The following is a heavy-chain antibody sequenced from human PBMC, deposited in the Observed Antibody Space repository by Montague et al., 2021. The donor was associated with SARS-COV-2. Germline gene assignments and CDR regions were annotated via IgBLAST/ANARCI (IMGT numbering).Heavy chain of an antibody. J-gene: IGHJ2*01. D-gene: IGHD1-26*01. CDR3: ARLLGGSYLYWYFDL. V-gene: IGHV5-10-1*01. CDR2: IDPSDSYT. CDR1: GYSFTSYW. Sequence: QSGAEVKKPGESLRISCKGSGYSFTSYWISWVRQMPGKDLEWMGRIDPSDSYTNYSPSFQGHVTISADKSISTAYLQWSSLKASDTAMYYCARLLGGSYLYWYFDLWGRGTLVTVSS.